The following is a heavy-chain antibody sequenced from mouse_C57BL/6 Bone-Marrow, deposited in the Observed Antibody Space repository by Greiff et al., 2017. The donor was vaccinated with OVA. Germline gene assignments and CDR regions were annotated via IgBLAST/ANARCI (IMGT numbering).Heavy chain of an antibody. V-gene: IGHV5-12*01. J-gene: IGHJ2*01. CDR1: GFTFSDYY. CDR3: ARHDSSYDFDY. Sequence: EVKLMESGGGLVQPGGSLKLSCAASGFTFSDYYMYWVRQTPEKRLEWVAYISNGGGSTYYPDTVKGRFTISRDNAKNTLYLQRSRLKSEDTAMYYCARHDSSYDFDYWGQGTTLTVSS. CDR2: ISNGGGST. D-gene: IGHD1-1*01.